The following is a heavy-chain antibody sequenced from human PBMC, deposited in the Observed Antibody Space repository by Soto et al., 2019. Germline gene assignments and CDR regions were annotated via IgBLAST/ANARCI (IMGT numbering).Heavy chain of an antibody. Sequence: QVQLVQSGAEVKKPGSSVKVSCKAAGGTFSSYAISWVRQAPGQGLAWMGGIIPIFGTANYAQKFQGRVTSTADESTSTAYMELSSLRSEDTAVYYCARAVVEMATILYFDYWGQGTLVTVSS. J-gene: IGHJ4*02. V-gene: IGHV1-69*12. CDR1: GGTFSSYA. D-gene: IGHD5-12*01. CDR3: ARAVVEMATILYFDY. CDR2: IIPIFGTA.